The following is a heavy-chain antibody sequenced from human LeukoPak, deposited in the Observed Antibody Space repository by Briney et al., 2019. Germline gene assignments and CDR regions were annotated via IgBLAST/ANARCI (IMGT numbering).Heavy chain of an antibody. V-gene: IGHV1-2*02. Sequence: ASVKVSCKASGYTFIDYFIHWMRQTPGQRLEWLGWINPNSGVTRYAQKFQDRVTMTRDTAAYMELSSLKSDDTAVYYCARAVSGTLGGAFDIWGQGTAVTVSS. CDR2: INPNSGVT. D-gene: IGHD1-7*01. J-gene: IGHJ3*02. CDR1: GYTFIDYF. CDR3: ARAVSGTLGGAFDI.